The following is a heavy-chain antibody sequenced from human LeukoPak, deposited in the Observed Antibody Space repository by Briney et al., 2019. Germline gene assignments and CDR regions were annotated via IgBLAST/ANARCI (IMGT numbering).Heavy chain of an antibody. CDR2: IYYSGST. CDR1: GGSISSGGYY. CDR3: AINYYGSGSYYNGYMDV. Sequence: SETLSLTCTVSGGSISSGGYYWSWIRQHPGKGLEWIGYIYYSGSTYYNPSLKSRVTISVDTSKNQFSLKLSSVTAADTAVYYCAINYYGSGSYYNGYMDVWGKGTTVTVSS. V-gene: IGHV4-31*03. J-gene: IGHJ6*03. D-gene: IGHD3-10*01.